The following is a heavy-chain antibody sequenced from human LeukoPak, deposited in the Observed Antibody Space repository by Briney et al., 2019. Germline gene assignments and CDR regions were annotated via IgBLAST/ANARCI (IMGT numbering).Heavy chain of an antibody. CDR1: GYTFTYRY. J-gene: IGHJ3*02. Sequence: SVKVSCKASGYTFTYRYLHWVRQAPGQALEWMGWITPFNGNTNYVQKFQDRVTITRDRSMSTAYMELSSLRSEDTAMYYCASGLRSGYDSNAFDIWGQGTMVTVSS. CDR3: ASGLRSGYDSNAFDI. V-gene: IGHV1-45*02. D-gene: IGHD5-12*01. CDR2: ITPFNGNT.